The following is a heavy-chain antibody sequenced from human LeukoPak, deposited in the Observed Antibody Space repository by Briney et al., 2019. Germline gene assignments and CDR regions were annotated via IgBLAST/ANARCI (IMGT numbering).Heavy chain of an antibody. V-gene: IGHV3-74*01. J-gene: IGHJ4*02. D-gene: IGHD3-22*01. CDR3: ARDAYDSSGYYGY. CDR1: GFSISTYW. CDR2: ISSDGRST. Sequence: GGSLRLSCIGSGFSISTYWMHWVRQVPGKGLVWVSRISSDGRSTNYADSVKGRFIISRDNAKNSLYLQMNSLRAEDTAVYYCARDAYDSSGYYGYWGQGTLVTVSS.